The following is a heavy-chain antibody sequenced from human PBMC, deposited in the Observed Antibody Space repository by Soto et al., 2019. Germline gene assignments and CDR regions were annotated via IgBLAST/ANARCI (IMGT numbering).Heavy chain of an antibody. CDR2: ISSSSTYI. CDR3: ASETHCSGPRCFDY. J-gene: IGHJ4*02. CDR1: GFTLSAYN. Sequence: GGSLRLSCEVSGFTLSAYNMIWVRQAPGKGLEWVSSISSSSTYIYYADSVKGRFTISRDNAKNSLYLQMNSLRADDTAVYYCASETHCSGPRCFDYWGQGSLVTVSS. V-gene: IGHV3-21*01. D-gene: IGHD2-15*01.